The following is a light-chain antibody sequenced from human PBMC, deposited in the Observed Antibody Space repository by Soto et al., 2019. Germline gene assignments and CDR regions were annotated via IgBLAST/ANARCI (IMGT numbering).Light chain of an antibody. CDR1: QSVSSN. CDR2: GAS. J-gene: IGKJ3*01. CDR3: QPDNNWPLT. Sequence: EIVMTQSPATLSVSPGERATLSFSASQSVSSNLAGYQQKPGQAPMLLIDGASTRSTGIPARFSGSGSGTESTLTISSLQSEDWAGYYGQPDNNWPLTFGTGTKVYIK. V-gene: IGKV3D-15*01.